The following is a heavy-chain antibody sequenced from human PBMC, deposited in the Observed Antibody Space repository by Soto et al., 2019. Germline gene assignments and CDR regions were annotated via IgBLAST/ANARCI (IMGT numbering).Heavy chain of an antibody. D-gene: IGHD5-12*01. CDR3: VKTGYSGYAWDY. CDR2: ITSNGGST. Sequence: SGGSLRLSCSASGFTFSSYAMHWVRQAPGKGLEYVSVITSNGGSTYYADSVKGRFTISRDNSKNTLNLQMSSLRAEDTAVYYCVKTGYSGYAWDYWGQGTLVTVS. V-gene: IGHV3-64D*06. CDR1: GFTFSSYA. J-gene: IGHJ4*02.